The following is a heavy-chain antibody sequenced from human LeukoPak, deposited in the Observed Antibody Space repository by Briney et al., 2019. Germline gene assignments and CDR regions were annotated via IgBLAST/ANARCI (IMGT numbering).Heavy chain of an antibody. D-gene: IGHD1-7*01. CDR3: ARHRAGLVRNNGWNLDWYLDV. J-gene: IGHJ2*01. V-gene: IGHV1-69*10. Sequence: ASVKVSCKASSDTFSRYAITWVRQAPGQGLEWMGRIILVPGIPTYAKKFQDRFTISADKSTTTAYMELSSLTSEDTAVYYCARHRAGLVRNNGWNLDWYLDVWGRGTLVTVSS. CDR2: IILVPGIP. CDR1: SDTFSRYA.